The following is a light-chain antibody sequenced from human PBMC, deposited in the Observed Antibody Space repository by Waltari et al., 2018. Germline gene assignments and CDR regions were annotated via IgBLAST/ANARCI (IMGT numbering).Light chain of an antibody. J-gene: IGKJ4*01. V-gene: IGKV3D-15*01. CDR1: QSVKSN. CDR2: GAS. CDR3: QQYDNWPPT. Sequence: EVVMTHSPAMASVSPGERAALFCRASQSVKSNVAWYQQKPGQAPRLLLYGASTRATGVPARFSGRGSGTEFTHTISSLQSEDFSVYYCQQYDNWPPTFGGGAKVEIK.